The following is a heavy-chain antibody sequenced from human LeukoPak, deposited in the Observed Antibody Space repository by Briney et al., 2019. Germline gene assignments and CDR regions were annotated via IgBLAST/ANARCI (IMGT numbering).Heavy chain of an antibody. J-gene: IGHJ6*03. CDR2: IKQDGSEK. V-gene: IGHV3-7*01. CDR1: GFTFSSYW. Sequence: PGGSLRLSCAASGFTFSSYWMSWVRQAPGKGLEWVANIKQDGSEKYYVDSVKGRFTISRDNAKNSLYLQMNSLRAEDTAVYYCARAIGGLGELSSYYYYYYYMDVWGKGTTVTVSS. CDR3: ARAIGGLGELSSYYYYYYYMDV. D-gene: IGHD3-16*02.